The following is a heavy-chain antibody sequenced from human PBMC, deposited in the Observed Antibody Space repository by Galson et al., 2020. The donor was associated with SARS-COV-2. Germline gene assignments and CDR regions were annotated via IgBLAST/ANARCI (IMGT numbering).Heavy chain of an antibody. CDR3: AKDEFPYYDYVWGSYRYVLTG. J-gene: IGHJ4*02. D-gene: IGHD3-16*02. CDR2: ISWDGGST. V-gene: IGHV3-43*01. Sequence: GESLKISCAASGFTFDDYTMHWVRQAPGKGLEWVSLISWDGGSTYYADSVKGRFTISGDNSKNSLYLQMNSLRTEDTALYYCAKDEFPYYDYVWGSYRYVLTGWGQGTLVTVSS. CDR1: GFTFDDYT.